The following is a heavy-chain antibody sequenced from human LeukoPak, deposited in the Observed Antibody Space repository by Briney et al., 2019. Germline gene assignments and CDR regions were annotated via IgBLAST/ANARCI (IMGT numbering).Heavy chain of an antibody. Sequence: GGSLRLSCTASGFTLSSYWMHWVRQAPAQGLAWLSRINTGGGSTSYADSVKGRFTVSRDNAKNTLYLQMNSLRAEDTAVYYCARRIQGMAPYYFDYWGQGTLVTVSS. CDR3: ARRIQGMAPYYFDY. J-gene: IGHJ4*02. CDR1: GFTLSSYW. CDR2: INTGGGST. D-gene: IGHD5-24*01. V-gene: IGHV3-74*01.